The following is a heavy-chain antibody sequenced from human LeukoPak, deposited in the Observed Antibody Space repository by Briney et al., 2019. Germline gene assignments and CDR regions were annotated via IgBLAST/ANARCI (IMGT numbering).Heavy chain of an antibody. CDR2: INHSGST. D-gene: IGHD2-15*01. V-gene: IGHV4-34*01. Sequence: SETLSLTCAVYGGSFSGYYWSWIRQPPGKGLEWIGEINHSGSTNYSPSLKSRVTISVDTSKNQFSLKLSSVTAADTAVYYCARGFAVVVVAAPYFFDYWGQGTLVTVSS. CDR3: ARGFAVVVVAAPYFFDY. J-gene: IGHJ4*02. CDR1: GGSFSGYY.